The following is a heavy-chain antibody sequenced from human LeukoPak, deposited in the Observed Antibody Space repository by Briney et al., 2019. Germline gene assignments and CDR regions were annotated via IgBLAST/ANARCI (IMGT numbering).Heavy chain of an antibody. Sequence: GASVKVSCKASGYTFTSYGINWVRQATGQGLEWMGWMNPNSGNTGYAQKFQGRVTMTRNTSISTAYMELSSLRSEDTAVYYCARGKLKYYDFWSGYYPGYGMDVWGQGTTVTVSS. CDR2: MNPNSGNT. CDR1: GYTFTSYG. D-gene: IGHD3-3*01. V-gene: IGHV1-8*02. J-gene: IGHJ6*02. CDR3: ARGKLKYYDFWSGYYPGYGMDV.